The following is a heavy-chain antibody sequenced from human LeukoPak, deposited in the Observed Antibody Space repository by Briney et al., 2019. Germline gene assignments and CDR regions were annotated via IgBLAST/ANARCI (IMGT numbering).Heavy chain of an antibody. Sequence: ASVKVSCKASGYSFSDYFMNWVRQAPGQRPEWLGWIILESGGTNYAQKFQGRVTLTRDTSIGTAYMELSRLKSDDTAVYYCATITLVRGVTRFNEYFQHWGQGTPVTVSS. V-gene: IGHV1-2*02. CDR2: IILESGGT. CDR3: ATITLVRGVTRFNEYFQH. CDR1: GYSFSDYF. D-gene: IGHD3-10*01. J-gene: IGHJ1*01.